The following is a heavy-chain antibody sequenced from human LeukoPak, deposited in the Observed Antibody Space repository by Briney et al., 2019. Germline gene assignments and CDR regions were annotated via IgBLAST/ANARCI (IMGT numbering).Heavy chain of an antibody. CDR3: ARGSSGIRFDY. V-gene: IGHV4-30-2*01. D-gene: IGHD1-14*01. Sequence: SETLSLTCAVSGGSISSGGYSWSWIRQPPGTGLEWIGYIYHSGSTYYNPSLKSRVTISVDRSKNQFSLKLSSVTAADTAVYYCARGSSGIRFDYWGQGTLVTVSS. CDR2: IYHSGST. CDR1: GGSISSGGYS. J-gene: IGHJ4*02.